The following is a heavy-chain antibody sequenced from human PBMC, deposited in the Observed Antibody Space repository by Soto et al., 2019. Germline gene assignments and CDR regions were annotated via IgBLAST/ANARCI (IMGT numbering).Heavy chain of an antibody. CDR3: ASTRGY. J-gene: IGHJ4*02. CDR2: IKEDGRET. D-gene: IGHD3-3*01. CDR1: GFTFSGGYW. Sequence: EVLVVESGGGLVQPGGSLRLSCAVSGFTFSGGYWMKWVRQAPGKGLEWVATIKEDGRETYYVDSVKGRFTISRDSAKNSRYLQMNSLRVEDTAVYYCASTRGYWGQGTLVTVS. V-gene: IGHV3-7*03.